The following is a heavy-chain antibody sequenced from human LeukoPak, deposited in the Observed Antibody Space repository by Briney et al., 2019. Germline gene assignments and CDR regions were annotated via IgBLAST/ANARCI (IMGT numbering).Heavy chain of an antibody. CDR2: INPNSGGT. Sequence: ASVKVSCKASGYTFTGYYMHWVRQAPGQGLEWMGWINPNSGGTNYAQKFQGRVTMTRDTSISTAYMELSRLRSDDTAVYYCARSLLSIAAAGTGGNWFDPWGQGTLVTVSS. D-gene: IGHD6-13*01. CDR3: ARSLLSIAAAGTGGNWFDP. CDR1: GYTFTGYY. J-gene: IGHJ5*02. V-gene: IGHV1-2*02.